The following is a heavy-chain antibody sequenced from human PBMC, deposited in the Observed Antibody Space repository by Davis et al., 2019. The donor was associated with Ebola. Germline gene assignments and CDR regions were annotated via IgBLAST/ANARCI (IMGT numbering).Heavy chain of an antibody. CDR1: GGSISSYY. J-gene: IGHJ6*02. V-gene: IGHV4-59*01. CDR3: ARGNYGDYIVLYYYNMDV. Sequence: GSLRLSCTVSGGSISSYYWSWIRQPPGKGLEWIGYIHYLGNTNSNPSFKSRVTMSVATSKNQFSLKLSSVTAADTAVYYCARGNYGDYIVLYYYNMDVWGQGTTVTVSS. CDR2: IHYLGNT. D-gene: IGHD4-17*01.